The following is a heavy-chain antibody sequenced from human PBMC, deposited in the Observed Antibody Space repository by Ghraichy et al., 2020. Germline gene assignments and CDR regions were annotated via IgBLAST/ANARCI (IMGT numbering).Heavy chain of an antibody. V-gene: IGHV3-21*01. D-gene: IGHD2-2*01. CDR2: ISSSSDYI. CDR3: ARVQQRCSSTSCSYYHGMDV. Sequence: GESLNISCAASGFTFSNYKMNWVRQAPGKGLEWVSSISSSSDYIYYADSVKGRFTISRDNAKNSLYLRMSSLRVEDTAVYYCARVQQRCSSTSCSYYHGMDVWGQGTTVSVSS. CDR1: GFTFSNYK. J-gene: IGHJ6*02.